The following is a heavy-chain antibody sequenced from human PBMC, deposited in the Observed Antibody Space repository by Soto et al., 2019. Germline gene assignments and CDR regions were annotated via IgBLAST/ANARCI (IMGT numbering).Heavy chain of an antibody. CDR1: GYTFTSYD. CDR2: IIPIFGTA. Sequence: SVKVSCKASGYTFTSYDINWVRQATGQGLEWMGGIIPIFGTANYAQKFKGRVTITADESTSTAYMELSSLRSEDTAVYYCARGPYGAGIPDNYWGQGTLVTVSS. CDR3: ARGPYGAGIPDNY. D-gene: IGHD2-8*01. V-gene: IGHV1-69*13. J-gene: IGHJ4*02.